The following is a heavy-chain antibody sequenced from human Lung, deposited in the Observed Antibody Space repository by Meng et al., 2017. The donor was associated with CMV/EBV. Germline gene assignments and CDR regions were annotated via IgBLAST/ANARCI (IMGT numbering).Heavy chain of an antibody. V-gene: IGHV4-34*01. CDR1: GGSFSGYY. CDR3: ARRSSSWSDENRFDP. J-gene: IGHJ5*02. D-gene: IGHD6-13*01. CDR2: INHSGST. Sequence: VYGGSFSGYYWSWIRQPPGKGLEWIGEINHSGSTNYNPSLKSRVTISVDTSKNQFSLKLSSVTAADTAVYYCARRSSSWSDENRFDPWGQGTLVTVSS.